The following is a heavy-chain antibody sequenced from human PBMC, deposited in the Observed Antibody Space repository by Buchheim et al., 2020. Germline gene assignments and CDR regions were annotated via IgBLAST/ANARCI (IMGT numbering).Heavy chain of an antibody. V-gene: IGHV1-2*04. CDR3: ARDMRYCTDASSFIGYYSYGRDD. CDR2: INPSNGAT. D-gene: IGHD2-8*01. CDR1: GYTFTGHY. Sequence: QVQLVQSGAEVKKPGASVKVSCKASGYTFTGHYLHWVRQAPGQGFEWMGWINPSNGATKSAQAFQGWVTITRDTSISTFYMELSRLKSDDTAVYFCARDMRYCTDASSFIGYYSYGRDDWGQGTT. J-gene: IGHJ6*02.